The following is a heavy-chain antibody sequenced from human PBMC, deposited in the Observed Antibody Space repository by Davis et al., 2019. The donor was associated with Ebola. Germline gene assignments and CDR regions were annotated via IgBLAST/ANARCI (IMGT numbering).Heavy chain of an antibody. Sequence: SETLSLTCAVYGGSFSGYYWSWIRQPPGKGLEWIGEIYHSGSTNYNPSLKSRVTISVDTSKNQFSLKLSSVTAADTAVYYCARAGGWVRRYCGCDCSDYWGQGTLVTVSS. CDR2: IYHSGST. D-gene: IGHD2-21*01. J-gene: IGHJ4*02. V-gene: IGHV4-34*01. CDR3: ARAGGWVRRYCGCDCSDY. CDR1: GGSFSGYY.